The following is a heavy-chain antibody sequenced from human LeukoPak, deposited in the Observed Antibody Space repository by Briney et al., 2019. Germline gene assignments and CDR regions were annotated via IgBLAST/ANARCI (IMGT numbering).Heavy chain of an antibody. D-gene: IGHD6-6*01. CDR3: AREGGGSSSSPYYYYYMDV. CDR2: IYHSGST. V-gene: IGHV4-30-2*01. CDR1: GGSISSGGYY. J-gene: IGHJ6*03. Sequence: SETLSLTCTVSGGSISSGGYYWSWIRQPPGKGLEWIGYIYHSGSTYYNPSLKSRVTTSVDRSKNQFSLKLSSVTAADTAVYYCAREGGGSSSSPYYYYYMDVWGKGTTVTVSS.